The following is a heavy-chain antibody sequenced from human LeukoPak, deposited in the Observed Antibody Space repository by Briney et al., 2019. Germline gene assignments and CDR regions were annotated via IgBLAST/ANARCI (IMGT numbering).Heavy chain of an antibody. CDR3: ARDQRGYSGYESFDY. CDR2: INPNSGGT. V-gene: IGHV1-2*02. J-gene: IGHJ4*02. CDR1: GYTFTGYY. D-gene: IGHD5-12*01. Sequence: ASVKVSCKASGYTFTGYYMHWVRQAPGQGLEWMGWINPNSGGTNYAQKFQGRVTMTRDTSISTAYMELSRLRSDDTAVYYCARDQRGYSGYESFDYWGQGTLVTVSS.